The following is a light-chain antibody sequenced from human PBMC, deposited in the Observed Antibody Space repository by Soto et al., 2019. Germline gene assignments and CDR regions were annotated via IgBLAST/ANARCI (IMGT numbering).Light chain of an antibody. J-gene: IGLJ1*01. CDR2: DVN. V-gene: IGLV2-14*03. Sequence: QSALTQPASVSGSPGQSVTISCTGTSSDVGGYKYVSWYQQHAGKVPKLVIYDVNNRPSGVSNRFSGSKSGNTASLTISGRQAEDEADYYCSSYTSTSAYVFGTGTKLTVL. CDR1: SSDVGGYKY. CDR3: SSYTSTSAYV.